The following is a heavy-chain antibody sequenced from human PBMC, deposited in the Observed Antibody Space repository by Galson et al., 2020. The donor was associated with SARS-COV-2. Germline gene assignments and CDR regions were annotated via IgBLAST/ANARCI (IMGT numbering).Heavy chain of an antibody. CDR1: GDSVSSNSAA. J-gene: IGHJ6*02. CDR2: TFYRSKWYN. CDR3: ARDVTGDDYGDQGNSGGMDV. V-gene: IGHV6-1*01. Sequence: ASETLSLTCAISGDSVSSNSAAWNWIRQSPSRGLEWLGRTFYRSKWYNDYAVSVESRITINPDTSKNQFSLQLNSVTPEDTAVYYCARDVTGDDYGDQGNSGGMDVWGQGTTVTVFS. D-gene: IGHD4-17*01.